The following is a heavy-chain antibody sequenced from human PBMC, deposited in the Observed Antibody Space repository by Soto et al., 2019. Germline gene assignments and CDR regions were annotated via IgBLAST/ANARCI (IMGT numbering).Heavy chain of an antibody. Sequence: GGSLRLSCAASGFTFTSYWISWVRQAPGKGLEWVANIKQDGSEKYYVDSVKGRFTISRDNAKNSLYLQMNSLRAEDTAVYYCARGLREVDYWGQGTLVTVSS. V-gene: IGHV3-7*01. CDR3: ARGLREVDY. CDR2: IKQDGSEK. CDR1: GFTFTSYW. J-gene: IGHJ4*02.